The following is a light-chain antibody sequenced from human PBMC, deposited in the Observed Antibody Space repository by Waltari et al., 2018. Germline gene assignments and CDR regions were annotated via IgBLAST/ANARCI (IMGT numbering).Light chain of an antibody. CDR2: GAS. Sequence: EIVLTQSPGILSLSQGERDTLSCRASQKISSIYLAWYQQKPGQAPRLLIYGASSRATGIPDRFSGSGTGADYTLTITRLEPEDFAMYYCQQYGSSPRTFGQGTKLEIK. CDR3: QQYGSSPRT. CDR1: QKISSIY. J-gene: IGKJ2*01. V-gene: IGKV3-20*01.